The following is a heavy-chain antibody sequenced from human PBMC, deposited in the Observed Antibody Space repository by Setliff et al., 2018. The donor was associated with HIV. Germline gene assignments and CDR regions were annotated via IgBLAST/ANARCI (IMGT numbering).Heavy chain of an antibody. CDR2: IIPILRIP. Sequence: SVKVSCKASGYTFTGYYMHWVRQAPGQGLEWMGGIIPILRIPNYSRKFQGRVTITADESTSTAYMELSSLRSEDTAVYYCVGLGYSFSYRWWFDPWGQGTLVTVSS. CDR1: GYTFTGYY. D-gene: IGHD5-18*01. V-gene: IGHV1-69*10. J-gene: IGHJ5*02. CDR3: VGLGYSFSYRWWFDP.